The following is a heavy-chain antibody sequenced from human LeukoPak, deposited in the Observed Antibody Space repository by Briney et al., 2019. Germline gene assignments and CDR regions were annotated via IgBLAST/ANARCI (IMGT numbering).Heavy chain of an antibody. J-gene: IGHJ3*02. V-gene: IGHV4-31*03. D-gene: IGHD2-8*01. Sequence: SETLSLTCTVSGGSISSGGYYWSWLRQHPGKGLEWIGYIYYSGSTYYNPSLKSRVTISVDTSKNQFSLKLSSVTAADTAVYYCAGIGFYCTNGVCCTDDAFDIWGQGTMVTVSS. CDR1: GGSISSGGYY. CDR3: AGIGFYCTNGVCCTDDAFDI. CDR2: IYYSGST.